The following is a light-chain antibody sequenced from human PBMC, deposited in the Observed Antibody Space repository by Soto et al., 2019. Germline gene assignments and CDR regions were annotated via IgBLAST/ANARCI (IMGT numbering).Light chain of an antibody. CDR1: QSVTSSY. CDR3: QHYGPSPGYT. J-gene: IGKJ2*01. Sequence: EIVLTQSPGTLSLSPGERATLSCRASQSVTSSYFAWYQHKPGQAPRLLIYAASDRATGIPDRFIGSGSVTNFTLTITRLEPEDFAVYYCQHYGPSPGYTFGQGTQLEI. CDR2: AAS. V-gene: IGKV3-20*01.